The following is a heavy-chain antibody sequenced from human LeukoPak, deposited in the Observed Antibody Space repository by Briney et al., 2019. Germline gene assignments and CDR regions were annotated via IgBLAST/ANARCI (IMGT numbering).Heavy chain of an antibody. CDR2: IYTSGST. CDR1: GGSISSYY. D-gene: IGHD2-15*01. J-gene: IGHJ5*02. V-gene: IGHV4-4*07. CDR3: ARAPIGQPHCSGGSCYSFDP. Sequence: PSETLSLICTVSGGSISSYYWSWIRQPAGKGLEWIGRIYTSGSTNYNPSLKSRVTMSVDTSKNQFSLKLSSVTAADTAVYYCARAPIGQPHCSGGSCYSFDPWGQGTLVTVSS.